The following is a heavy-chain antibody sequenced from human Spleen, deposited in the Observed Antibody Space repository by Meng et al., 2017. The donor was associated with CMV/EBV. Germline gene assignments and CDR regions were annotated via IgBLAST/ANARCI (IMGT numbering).Heavy chain of an antibody. D-gene: IGHD3-22*01. CDR2: INHSGRT. J-gene: IGHJ4*02. CDR1: GGSFSNYY. V-gene: IGHV4-34*01. CDR3: ARTRSGYYSPFDY. Sequence: GSLRLSCAVYGGSFSNYYWSWIRQPPGKGLEWIGEINHSGRTNYNPSLKSRVTISIDTSKNQFSLKLSSVTAADTAVYYCARTRSGYYSPFDYWGQGTLVTVSS.